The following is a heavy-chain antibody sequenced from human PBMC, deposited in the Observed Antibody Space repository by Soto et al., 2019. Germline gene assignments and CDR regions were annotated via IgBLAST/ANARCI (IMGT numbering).Heavy chain of an antibody. V-gene: IGHV3-23*01. CDR2: ISEDGVYT. CDR3: AKETSPNTYYTFDF. J-gene: IGHJ3*01. Sequence: GGSLRLSCTASGFTFSTYAMSWVRQAPGEGLEWVSSISEDGVYTDYADSVKGRFTISRDNSKNTLFVQMTSLRAEDTAVYYCAKETSPNTYYTFDFWGQRTMVTVSS. D-gene: IGHD2-8*01. CDR1: GFTFSTYA.